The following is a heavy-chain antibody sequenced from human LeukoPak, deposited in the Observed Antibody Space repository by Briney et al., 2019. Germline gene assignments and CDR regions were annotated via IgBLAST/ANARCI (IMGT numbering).Heavy chain of an antibody. CDR2: ISAYNGNT. Sequence: ASVNGSCKASGYTFTSYGISWVRQAPGPGLEWMGWISAYNGNTNYAQKLQGRVTMTTDTSTSTAYMELRSLRSDDTAVYYCARDYYDSSGYWGLTYYYGMDVWGQGTTVTVSS. CDR3: ARDYYDSSGYWGLTYYYGMDV. J-gene: IGHJ6*02. V-gene: IGHV1-18*01. CDR1: GYTFTSYG. D-gene: IGHD3-22*01.